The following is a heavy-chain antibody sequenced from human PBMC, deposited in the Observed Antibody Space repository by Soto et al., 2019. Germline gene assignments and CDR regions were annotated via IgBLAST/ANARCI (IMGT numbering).Heavy chain of an antibody. CDR3: ARSPLGYDYVRQTWSEVGDSFDI. Sequence: PSETLALTCAIYGASLGGFHWNWLRQAPGKRLAWIVELIHGGSTNYNPSLKSRVSFSLHTSKNQFSLHLMSVTAADTAVYYCARSPLGYDYVRQTWSEVGDSFDIWGRGTMVTVS. CDR2: LIHGGST. V-gene: IGHV4-34*12. CDR1: GASLGGFH. D-gene: IGHD3-16*01. J-gene: IGHJ3*02.